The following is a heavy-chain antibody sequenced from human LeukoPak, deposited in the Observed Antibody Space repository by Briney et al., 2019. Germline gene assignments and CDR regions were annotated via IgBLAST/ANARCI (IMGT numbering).Heavy chain of an antibody. V-gene: IGHV3-66*02. CDR1: GFTFSSYA. D-gene: IGHD6-25*01. J-gene: IGHJ4*02. CDR3: ARVGTTSAAIVFDT. CDR2: IYSGDTT. Sequence: GGSLRLSCAASGFTFSSYAMSWVRQAPGKGLERVSIIYSGDTTYYTDSVKGRFTISRDNSKNTLYLQMNSLRAEDTAVYYCARVGTTSAAIVFDTWGQGTLVTVSS.